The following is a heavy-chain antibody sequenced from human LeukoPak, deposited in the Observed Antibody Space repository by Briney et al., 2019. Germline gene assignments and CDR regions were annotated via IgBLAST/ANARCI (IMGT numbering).Heavy chain of an antibody. CDR1: GFAFSTYA. Sequence: GGSLRLSCSASGFAFSTYAMSWVRQPPGKGLEWVSAIRGCGDSTYYAESVKGRFTISRDNSKNTLYLQMNSLRAEDTAVYYCAKRFRGTSGLYYFDSWGQGTLVTVSS. V-gene: IGHV3-23*01. J-gene: IGHJ4*02. CDR2: IRGCGDST. D-gene: IGHD2/OR15-2a*01. CDR3: AKRFRGTSGLYYFDS.